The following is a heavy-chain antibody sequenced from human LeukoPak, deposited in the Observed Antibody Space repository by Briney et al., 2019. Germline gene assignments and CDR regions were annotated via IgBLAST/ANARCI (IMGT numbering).Heavy chain of an antibody. D-gene: IGHD3-3*01. CDR2: IIPIFGTA. Sequence: GASVKVSCKASGGTFSSYAISWVRQAPGQGLEWMGGIIPIFGTANYAQKFQGRVTVTADKSTSTAYMGLSSLRSEDTAVYYCASDYDFWSGYSGYYYYYMDVWGKGTTVTVSS. CDR1: GGTFSSYA. V-gene: IGHV1-69*06. J-gene: IGHJ6*03. CDR3: ASDYDFWSGYSGYYYYYMDV.